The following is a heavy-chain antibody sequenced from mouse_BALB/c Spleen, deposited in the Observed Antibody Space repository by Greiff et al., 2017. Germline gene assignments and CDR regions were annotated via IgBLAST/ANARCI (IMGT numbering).Heavy chain of an antibody. CDR1: GFTFSSYT. CDR3: ARGDYYGSSYDYFDY. Sequence: EVHLVESGGGLVKPGGSLKLSCAASGFTFSSYTMSWVRQTPEKRLEWVATISSGGSYTYYPDSVKGRFTISRDNAKNTLYLQMSSLKSEDTAMYYCARGDYYGSSYDYFDYWGQGTTLTVSS. CDR2: ISSGGSYT. V-gene: IGHV5-6-4*01. J-gene: IGHJ2*01. D-gene: IGHD1-1*01.